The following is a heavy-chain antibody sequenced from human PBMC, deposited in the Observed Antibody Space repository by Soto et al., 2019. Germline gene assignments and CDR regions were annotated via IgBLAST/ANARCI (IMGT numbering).Heavy chain of an antibody. CDR3: ARDSGSYYRLSGMDV. D-gene: IGHD1-26*01. Sequence: QVQLVESGGGVVQPGRSLRLSCAASGFTFSSYAMHWVRQAPGKGLEWVAVISYDGSNKYYADSVKGRFTISRDNSKNTLYLQMNSLRAEDTAAYYCARDSGSYYRLSGMDVWGQGTTVTVSS. J-gene: IGHJ6*02. V-gene: IGHV3-30-3*01. CDR2: ISYDGSNK. CDR1: GFTFSSYA.